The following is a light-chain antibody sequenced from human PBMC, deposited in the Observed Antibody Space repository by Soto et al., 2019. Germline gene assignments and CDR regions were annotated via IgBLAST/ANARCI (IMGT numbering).Light chain of an antibody. V-gene: IGLV2-14*01. CDR2: EVT. CDR3: SSYTSGSTLYV. J-gene: IGLJ1*01. CDR1: SSDVGGYNY. Sequence: QSALTQPASVSGSPGQSITISCTGTSSDVGGYNYVCWYKQHPGKAPQLMIYEVTNRPSGVSDRFSGSKSGNTASLTISGLQAEDEADYYCSSYTSGSTLYVFGTGTKVTVL.